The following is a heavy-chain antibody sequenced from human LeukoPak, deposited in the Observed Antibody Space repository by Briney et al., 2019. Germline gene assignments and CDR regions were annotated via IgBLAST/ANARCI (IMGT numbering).Heavy chain of an antibody. Sequence: SETLSLTCTVSGGSISSSSYYWSWIRQPPGKGLEWIGYIYYSGSTSYNPSLKSRVTISVDTSKNQFSLKLSSVTAADTAVYYCARALIATIDYWGQGTLVTVSS. V-gene: IGHV4-61*05. CDR3: ARALIATIDY. CDR1: GGSISSSSYY. CDR2: IYYSGST. D-gene: IGHD3-22*01. J-gene: IGHJ4*02.